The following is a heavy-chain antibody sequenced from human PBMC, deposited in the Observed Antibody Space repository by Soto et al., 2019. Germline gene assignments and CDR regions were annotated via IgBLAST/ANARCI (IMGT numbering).Heavy chain of an antibody. Sequence: SVKVSCKASGGTFSSYSISWVRQAPGQGLEWMGGIIPIVGTANYAQEPQGRVTITADKSTSPAYMELSGLRSEDTAVYYCAREGVDIVLMVYAAGYSSMGLCDMDVWGQGTTVTVSS. J-gene: IGHJ6*02. CDR1: GGTFSSYS. D-gene: IGHD2-8*01. V-gene: IGHV1-69*06. CDR3: AREGVDIVLMVYAAGYSSMGLCDMDV. CDR2: IIPIVGTA.